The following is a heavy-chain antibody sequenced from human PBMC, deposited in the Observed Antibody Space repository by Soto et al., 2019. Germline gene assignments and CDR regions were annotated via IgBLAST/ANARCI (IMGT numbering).Heavy chain of an antibody. CDR1: GFNFSSYS. J-gene: IGHJ4*02. Sequence: PGGSLRLSCAASGFNFSSYSMNWVRQAPGKGLEWVSYISSSSSTIYYADSVKGRFTISRDNAKNSLYLQMNSLRAEDTAVYYCARDRGWSLFDYWGQGTLVTVSS. D-gene: IGHD6-19*01. CDR2: ISSSSSTI. CDR3: ARDRGWSLFDY. V-gene: IGHV3-48*01.